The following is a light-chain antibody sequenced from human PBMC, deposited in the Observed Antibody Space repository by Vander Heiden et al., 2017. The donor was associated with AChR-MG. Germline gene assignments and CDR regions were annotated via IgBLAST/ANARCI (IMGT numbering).Light chain of an antibody. V-gene: IGLV2-8*01. CDR3: SSYAGSNKEV. CDR1: SSDVGGYNY. CDR2: EVS. Sequence: QSALTQPPSASGSPGQSVTISCTGTSSDVGGYNYVSWYQQHPGKAPKLMIYEVSKRPSGVPDRFSGSKYGNTASLTVSGLQAEDEADYYCSSYAGSNKEVFGGGTKLTVL. J-gene: IGLJ2*01.